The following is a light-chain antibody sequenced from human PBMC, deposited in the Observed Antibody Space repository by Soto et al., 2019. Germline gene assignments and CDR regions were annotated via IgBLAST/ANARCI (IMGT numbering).Light chain of an antibody. CDR2: GAS. CDR3: QQYNNWPPKWT. J-gene: IGKJ1*01. CDR1: QSVSSN. Sequence: EIVMTQSLAILSVSPGERATLSCRASQSVSSNLAWYQQKPGQAPRLLIYGASTRATGIPARFSGSGSGTEFTLTISSLQSEDFAVYYCQQYNNWPPKWTFGQGTKVHI. V-gene: IGKV3-15*01.